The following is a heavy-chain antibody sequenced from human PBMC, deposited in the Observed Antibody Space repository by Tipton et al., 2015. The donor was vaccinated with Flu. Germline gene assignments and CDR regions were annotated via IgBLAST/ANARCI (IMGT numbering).Heavy chain of an antibody. J-gene: IGHJ4*02. CDR1: SGSIRGYY. CDR3: ARGPPGPSIRAYYFDI. D-gene: IGHD2-21*01. Sequence: TLSLTCTVSSGSIRGYYWNWIRQFPGKGLEWIGFVYYTGSTNYKSSLKSRVTISTDTSTNQVSLKMNSVIAADTAVYYCARGPPGPSIRAYYFDIWGQGALVTVSS. V-gene: IGHV4-59*01. CDR2: VYYTGST.